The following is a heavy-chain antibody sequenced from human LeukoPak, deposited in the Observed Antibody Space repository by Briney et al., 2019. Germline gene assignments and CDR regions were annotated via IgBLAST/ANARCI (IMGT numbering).Heavy chain of an antibody. J-gene: IGHJ4*02. V-gene: IGHV3-23*01. CDR3: ARWMSSSGSHHFDY. Sequence: PGGSLRLSCAASGFTFSTYAMSWVRQAPGRGLEWVSSISGSGYNTYYADSVKGRFTISRDNSKNTLYPQMNSLRAEDTAVYYCARWMSSSGSHHFDYWGQGTLVTVSS. D-gene: IGHD2-15*01. CDR2: ISGSGYNT. CDR1: GFTFSTYA.